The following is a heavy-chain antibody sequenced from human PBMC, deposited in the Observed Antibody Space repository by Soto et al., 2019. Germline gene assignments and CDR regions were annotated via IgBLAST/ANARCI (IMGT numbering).Heavy chain of an antibody. J-gene: IGHJ6*02. D-gene: IGHD4-4*01. V-gene: IGHV1-3*01. CDR2: INAGNGNT. Sequence: ASVKVSCKASGYTFTSYAMHWVRQAPGQRLEWMGWINAGNGNTKYSQKFQGRVTITRDTSASTAYMELSSLRSEDTAVYYCARESTVTTYYYYGMDVWGQGTTLTVSS. CDR3: ARESTVTTYYYYGMDV. CDR1: GYTFTSYA.